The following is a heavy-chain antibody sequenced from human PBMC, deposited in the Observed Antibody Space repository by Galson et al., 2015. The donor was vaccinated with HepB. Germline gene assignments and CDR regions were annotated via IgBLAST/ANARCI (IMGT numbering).Heavy chain of an antibody. CDR3: ASQNFAPITMVRGVIDGNFDY. J-gene: IGHJ4*02. D-gene: IGHD3-10*01. Sequence: SLRLSCAASGFTLSSYRMSWVRQAPGKGLEWVANIKQDGSEKYYVDSVKGRFTISRDNAKNSLYLQMNSLRAEDTAVYYCASQNFAPITMVRGVIDGNFDYWGQGTLVTVSS. V-gene: IGHV3-7*03. CDR1: GFTLSSYR. CDR2: IKQDGSEK.